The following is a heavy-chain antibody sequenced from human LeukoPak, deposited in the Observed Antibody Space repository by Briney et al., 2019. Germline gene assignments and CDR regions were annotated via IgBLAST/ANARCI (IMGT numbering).Heavy chain of an antibody. J-gene: IGHJ5*02. CDR1: GGSISSYY. CDR2: IYTSGST. D-gene: IGHD3-10*01. CDR3: ARDWYYYGSGISRARGFDP. V-gene: IGHV4-4*07. Sequence: PSETLSLTCTVSGGSISSYYWSWIRQPAGKGLEWIGRIYTSGSTNYNPSLKSRVTMSVDTSKNQFSLKLSSVTAADTAVYYCARDWYYYGSGISRARGFDPWGQGTLVTVSS.